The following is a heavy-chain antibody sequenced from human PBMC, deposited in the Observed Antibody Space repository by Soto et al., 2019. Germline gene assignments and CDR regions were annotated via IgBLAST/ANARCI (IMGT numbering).Heavy chain of an antibody. CDR2: IYYSGST. Sequence: SETLSLTCTVSGGSISSYYWSWIRQPPGKGLEWIGYIYYSGSTNYNPSLKSRVTISVDTSKNQFSLKLSSVTAADTAVYYCARLDCSSTSCYTSSWGQGTLVTVSS. J-gene: IGHJ4*02. V-gene: IGHV4-59*01. CDR3: ARLDCSSTSCYTSS. D-gene: IGHD2-2*02. CDR1: GGSISSYY.